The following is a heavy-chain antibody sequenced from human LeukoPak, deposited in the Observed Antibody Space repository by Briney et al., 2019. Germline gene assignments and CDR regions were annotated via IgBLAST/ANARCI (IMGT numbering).Heavy chain of an antibody. CDR2: INPKNGDT. Sequence: GASVKVSCKASGYTFTDYYIHWVRQAPGQGLEWMGRINPKNGDTNFPQKFQGRVTMTRDTSISTAYMELNRLRSDDTAVYYCARDLPIDDYLDGDAFDIWGQGTMVTVSS. J-gene: IGHJ3*02. CDR3: ARDLPIDDYLDGDAFDI. CDR1: GYTFTDYY. D-gene: IGHD5-24*01. V-gene: IGHV1-2*06.